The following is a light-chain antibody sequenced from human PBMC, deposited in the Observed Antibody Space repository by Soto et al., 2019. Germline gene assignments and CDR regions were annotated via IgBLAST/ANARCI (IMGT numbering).Light chain of an antibody. CDR3: QQYNSYWT. V-gene: IGKV1-5*03. CDR2: KAS. CDR1: QTISSW. Sequence: IQMTRSPSTLSGTVGDRVTITCRASQTISSWLAWYQQKPGKAPKLLIYKASTLKSGVPSRFSGSGSGTEFALTISSLQPDDFATYYCQQYNSYWTFGQGTKVDIK. J-gene: IGKJ1*01.